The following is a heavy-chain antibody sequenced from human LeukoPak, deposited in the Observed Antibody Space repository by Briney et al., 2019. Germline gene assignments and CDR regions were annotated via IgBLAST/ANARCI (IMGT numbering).Heavy chain of an antibody. CDR2: ISGSGGST. CDR3: AKDLTYYDFWSGYSYYFDY. J-gene: IGHJ4*02. Sequence: GSLRLSCAASGFTFSSYAMSWVRQAPGMGLEWVSAISGSGGSTYYADSVKGRFTISRDNSKDTLYLQMNSLRAEDTAVYYCAKDLTYYDFWSGYSYYFDYWGQGTLVTVSS. V-gene: IGHV3-23*01. CDR1: GFTFSSYA. D-gene: IGHD3-3*01.